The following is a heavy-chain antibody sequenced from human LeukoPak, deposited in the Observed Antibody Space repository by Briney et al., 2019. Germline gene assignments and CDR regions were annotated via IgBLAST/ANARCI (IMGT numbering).Heavy chain of an antibody. Sequence: HPGGSLRLSCTAAGFTFSTYAMGWARQAPGKGLEWVSGIGSNGVDTYYADSVKGRFTISRDNSQNTLYLQMNSLRAEDTAVYYCAKDGEWEPALDYWGQGTLVTVSS. J-gene: IGHJ4*02. V-gene: IGHV3-23*01. CDR1: GFTFSTYA. CDR3: AKDGEWEPALDY. D-gene: IGHD1-26*01. CDR2: IGSNGVDT.